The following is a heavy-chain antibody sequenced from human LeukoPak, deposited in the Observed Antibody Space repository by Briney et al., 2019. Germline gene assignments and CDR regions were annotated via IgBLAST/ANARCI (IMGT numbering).Heavy chain of an antibody. CDR1: GGSVSSYY. CDR2: IYTSGST. J-gene: IGHJ3*02. CDR3: ALDCGGGSCYSFNAFDI. V-gene: IGHV4-4*07. Sequence: SETLSLTCTVSGGSVSSYYWSWIRQPAGKGLEWIGRIYTSGSTNYNPSLKSRVTMSVDTSKNQFSLKLSSVTAADTAVYYCALDCGGGSCYSFNAFDIWGQGTMVTVSS. D-gene: IGHD2-15*01.